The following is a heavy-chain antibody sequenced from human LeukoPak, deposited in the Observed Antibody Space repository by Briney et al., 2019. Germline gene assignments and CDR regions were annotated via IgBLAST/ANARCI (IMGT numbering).Heavy chain of an antibody. Sequence: ASVKVSCKASGYTFTDYYMDWVRQAPGQGLEWMGRINPNSGGTSHAQRFQGRVTMTRDTSISTAYMDLSSLISDDTAVYYCAREKGGRHTAMTPDAFDIWGQGTMVTVSS. J-gene: IGHJ3*02. CDR2: INPNSGGT. CDR3: AREKGGRHTAMTPDAFDI. CDR1: GYTFTDYY. V-gene: IGHV1-2*06. D-gene: IGHD5-18*01.